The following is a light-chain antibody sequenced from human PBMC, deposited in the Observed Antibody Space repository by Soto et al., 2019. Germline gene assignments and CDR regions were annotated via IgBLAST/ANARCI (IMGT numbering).Light chain of an antibody. V-gene: IGKV3-11*01. CDR2: DAS. CDR3: HQRGSWPLT. J-gene: IGKJ3*01. CDR1: QSVSSF. Sequence: EIVLTQSPATLSLSPGERATLSCRASQSVSSFLAWYQQKPGQAPRLLIYDASSRATGIPARFSGSGSGTDFTLTVSSLEPEDFAVYYCHQRGSWPLTFGPGTKVDIK.